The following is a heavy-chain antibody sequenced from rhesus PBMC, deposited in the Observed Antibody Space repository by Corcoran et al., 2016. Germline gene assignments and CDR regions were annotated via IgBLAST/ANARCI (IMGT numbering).Heavy chain of an antibody. CDR3: NNRFDV. CDR1: GFTFSNYG. CDR2: ISNGGGTT. Sequence: EVQMVETGGGLVQPGGSLRLPCAASGFTFSNYGMSRVRQAPGRGLELVSSISNGGGTTYYADSVKGRFTISRDNSKNTLSLQMNSLRAEDTAVYYCNNRFDVWGPGVLVTVSS. V-gene: IGHV3S5*01. J-gene: IGHJ5-1*01.